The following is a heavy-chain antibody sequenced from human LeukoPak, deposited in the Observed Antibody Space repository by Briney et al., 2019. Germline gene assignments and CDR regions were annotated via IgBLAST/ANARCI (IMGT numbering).Heavy chain of an antibody. CDR2: IYTSGRT. J-gene: IGHJ4*02. CDR1: GGSISSGSYY. CDR3: AREEAAVAGMLDY. Sequence: SETLPLTCTVSGGSISSGSYYWSWIRQPAGEGLEWIGRIYTSGRTNYNPSLKSRVTISVDTSKNQFSLKLSSVTAADTAVYYCAREEAAVAGMLDYWGQGTLVTVSS. V-gene: IGHV4-61*02. D-gene: IGHD6-19*01.